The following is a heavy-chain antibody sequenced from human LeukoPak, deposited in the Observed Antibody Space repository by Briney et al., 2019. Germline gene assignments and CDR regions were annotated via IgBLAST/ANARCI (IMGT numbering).Heavy chain of an antibody. CDR2: ICYSGST. CDR3: ARVGRYDFWSGVDYFDY. CDR1: GGSISSYY. J-gene: IGHJ4*02. V-gene: IGHV4-59*01. D-gene: IGHD3-3*01. Sequence: SETLSLTCTVSGGSISSYYWSWIRQPPGKGLEWIGYICYSGSTNYNPSLKSRVTISVDTSKNQFSLKLSSVTAADTAVYYCARVGRYDFWSGVDYFDYWGQGTLVTVSS.